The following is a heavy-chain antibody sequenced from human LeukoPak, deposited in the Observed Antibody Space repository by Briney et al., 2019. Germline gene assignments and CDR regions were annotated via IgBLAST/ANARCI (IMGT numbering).Heavy chain of an antibody. CDR2: INAGNGNR. Sequence: ASVKVSCKASGYTFTSYAIHWVRQAPGQRLEWMGWINAGNGNRKYSRKFQDRVTITREPSATTAYMELNSLTSEDTAVCYCARVSDDSGWNFAYWGQGPLVTASS. CDR1: GYTFTSYA. V-gene: IGHV1-3*01. CDR3: ARVSDDSGWNFAY. D-gene: IGHD6-19*01. J-gene: IGHJ4*02.